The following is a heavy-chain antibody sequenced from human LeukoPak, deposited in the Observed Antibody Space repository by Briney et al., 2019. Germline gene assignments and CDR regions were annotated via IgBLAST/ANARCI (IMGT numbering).Heavy chain of an antibody. D-gene: IGHD3-9*01. J-gene: IGHJ4*02. Sequence: GGSLRLSCAASGLTVCSNNMIWVRQAPGKGLEWVSVIYRGGSTYYADSVKGRFTISRDSSKNTLDLLVNSLRAEDTAVYYCAAMGPIFWTAYWGQGTLVTVSS. V-gene: IGHV3-53*01. CDR1: GLTVCSNN. CDR3: AAMGPIFWTAY. CDR2: IYRGGST.